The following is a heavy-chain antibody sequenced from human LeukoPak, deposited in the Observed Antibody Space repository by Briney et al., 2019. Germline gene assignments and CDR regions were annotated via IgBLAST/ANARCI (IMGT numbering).Heavy chain of an antibody. V-gene: IGHV3-48*01. J-gene: IGHJ1*01. CDR3: ATYLAYCGGDCPGYFQH. Sequence: GGSLRLSCAASGFTFDDYTMHWVRQAPGKGLEWVSYISSSSNTIYYADSVKGRFTISRDNAKDSLYLQMNSLRAEDTAVYYCATYLAYCGGDCPGYFQHWGQGTLVTVSS. CDR2: ISSSSNTI. CDR1: GFTFDDYT. D-gene: IGHD2-21*01.